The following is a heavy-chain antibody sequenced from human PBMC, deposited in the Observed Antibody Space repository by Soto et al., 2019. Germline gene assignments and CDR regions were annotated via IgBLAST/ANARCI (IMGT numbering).Heavy chain of an antibody. CDR2: IYYRGNA. Sequence: QLQLQESGPGLVKPSETLSLTCSVSDDSINSDKYYWGWIRQPPGKGLEWIGSIYYRGNAYYNPSLQTRVTISLAKSKSQFSLKLNSVTAADSAVYFCARLEGLATISYYFDFWCPGALVTVSS. V-gene: IGHV4-39*01. CDR3: ARLEGLATISYYFDF. CDR1: DDSINSDKYY. D-gene: IGHD3-9*01. J-gene: IGHJ4*02.